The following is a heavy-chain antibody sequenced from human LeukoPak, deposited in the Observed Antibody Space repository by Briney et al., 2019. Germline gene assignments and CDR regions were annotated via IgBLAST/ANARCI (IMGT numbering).Heavy chain of an antibody. J-gene: IGHJ4*02. Sequence: ASVKVSCKASGYTFTNYGISWVRQAPGQGLEWMGWISAYNGNTNYAQKLQGRVTMTTDTSTSTAYMELRSLRSDDTAVYYCARDRALWFGETLLDYWGQGTLVTVSS. CDR1: GYTFTNYG. V-gene: IGHV1-18*01. CDR2: ISAYNGNT. D-gene: IGHD3-10*01. CDR3: ARDRALWFGETLLDY.